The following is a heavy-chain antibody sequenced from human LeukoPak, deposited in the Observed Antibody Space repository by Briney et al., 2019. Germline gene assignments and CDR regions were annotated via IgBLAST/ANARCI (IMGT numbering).Heavy chain of an antibody. D-gene: IGHD6-19*01. CDR1: GFTFSSYE. V-gene: IGHV3-30*04. J-gene: IGHJ4*02. Sequence: PGGSLRLSCAASGFTFSSYEMNWVRQAPGKGLEWVAVISYDGSNKYYADSVKGRFTISRDNSKNTLYLQMNSLRAEDTAVYYCARDYSAVAADYWGQGTLVTVSS. CDR3: ARDYSAVAADY. CDR2: ISYDGSNK.